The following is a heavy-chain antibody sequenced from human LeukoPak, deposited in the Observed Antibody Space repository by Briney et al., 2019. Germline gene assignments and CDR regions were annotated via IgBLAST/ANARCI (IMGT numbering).Heavy chain of an antibody. Sequence: GGSLRLSCAASGFTFNNYWMYWVRQTPGKGLVWVSCIDSGGSGTTYADSMKGRFTISRDNAKNTLYLQMNSLRAEDTAVYYCARDGYSYGYDYWGQGTLVTVSS. CDR3: ARDGYSYGYDY. D-gene: IGHD5-18*01. J-gene: IGHJ4*02. CDR1: GFTFNNYW. CDR2: IDSGGSGT. V-gene: IGHV3-74*03.